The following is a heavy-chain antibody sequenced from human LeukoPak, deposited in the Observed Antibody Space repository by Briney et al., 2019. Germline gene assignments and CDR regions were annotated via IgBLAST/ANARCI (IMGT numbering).Heavy chain of an antibody. D-gene: IGHD6-13*01. Sequence: SETLSLTCAVYGGSFSGYYWSWIRQPPGKGLEWIGEINHSGSTNYNPSLKSRVTISVDTSKNQFSLKLSSVTAADTAVYYCARGFESAARTIYYFDYWGQGTLVTVSS. CDR1: GGSFSGYY. J-gene: IGHJ4*02. CDR2: INHSGST. V-gene: IGHV4-34*01. CDR3: ARGFESAARTIYYFDY.